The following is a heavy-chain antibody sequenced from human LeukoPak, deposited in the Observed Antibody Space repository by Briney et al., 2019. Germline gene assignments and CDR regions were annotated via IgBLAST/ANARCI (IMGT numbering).Heavy chain of an antibody. D-gene: IGHD6-19*01. V-gene: IGHV3-23*01. Sequence: GGSLRLSCTVSGFSVSNSGMSWVRQAPGKGLELISAISVDGETALYADSVKGRFIISRDNSKNTLYLQMSSLRAEDTAVYYCAQVYLSGRYPHWGQGSLVSVSS. CDR3: AQVYLSGRYPH. CDR1: GFSVSNSG. CDR2: ISVDGETA. J-gene: IGHJ4*02.